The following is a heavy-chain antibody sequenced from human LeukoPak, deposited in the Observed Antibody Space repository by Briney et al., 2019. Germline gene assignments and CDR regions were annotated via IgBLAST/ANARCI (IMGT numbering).Heavy chain of an antibody. CDR1: GFTFDDYA. D-gene: IGHD2-15*01. CDR3: ARTWEYCSGGSCYSTGADAFDI. J-gene: IGHJ3*02. CDR2: ISWNSGSI. V-gene: IGHV3-9*01. Sequence: GGSLRLSCAASGFTFDDYAMHWVRQAPGKGLEWVSGISWNSGSIGYADSVKGRFNISRDNAKNSLYLQMNSLRAEDTAVYYCARTWEYCSGGSCYSTGADAFDIWGQGTMVTVSS.